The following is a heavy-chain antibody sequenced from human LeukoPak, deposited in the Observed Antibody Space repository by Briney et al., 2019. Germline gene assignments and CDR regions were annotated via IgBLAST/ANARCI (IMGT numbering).Heavy chain of an antibody. V-gene: IGHV3-30*03. J-gene: IGHJ6*03. CDR2: IAYDGSNK. Sequence: GGSLRLSCAASGFTCSSYGMHWVRQAPGKGLEWVAVIAYDGSNKYYADSVKGRFTISRDNARNSLYLQMNNVRAEDTALYYCARGAVTYYYHYMDVWGKGAAVIVSS. CDR1: GFTCSSYG. CDR3: ARGAVTYYYHYMDV. D-gene: IGHD4-17*01.